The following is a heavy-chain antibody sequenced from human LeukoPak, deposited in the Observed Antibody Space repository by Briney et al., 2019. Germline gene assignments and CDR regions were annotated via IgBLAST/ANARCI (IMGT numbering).Heavy chain of an antibody. CDR2: ISANGDTT. J-gene: IGHJ4*02. D-gene: IGHD1-26*01. CDR3: ANWQSGSRVFFDY. V-gene: IGHV3-23*01. CDR1: GFTFSNYA. Sequence: PGGSLRLSCAASGFTFSNYALSWVRQAPGKGLEWGSAISANGDTTYYADSVKGRFTISRDNSKNTLNLHMNSLRAEDTAVYYCANWQSGSRVFFDYWGQGTLVTVSS.